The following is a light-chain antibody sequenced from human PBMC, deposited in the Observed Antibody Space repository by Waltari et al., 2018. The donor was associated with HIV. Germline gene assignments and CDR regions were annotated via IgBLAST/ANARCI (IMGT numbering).Light chain of an antibody. V-gene: IGLV1-44*01. CDR1: RSNIGSNT. Sequence: QSVLTQPPSASGTPGQRVTISCSGSRSNIGSNTVSWYQQLPGTAPKLFIYSNNHRPSGCPDRFSGSKSGTSASLAISGLQSEDEADYYCAAWDDSLNGWVFGGGTKLTVV. J-gene: IGLJ3*02. CDR3: AAWDDSLNGWV. CDR2: SNN.